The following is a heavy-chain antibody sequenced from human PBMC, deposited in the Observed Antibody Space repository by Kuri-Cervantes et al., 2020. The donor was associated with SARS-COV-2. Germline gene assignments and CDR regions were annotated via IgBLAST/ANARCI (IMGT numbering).Heavy chain of an antibody. D-gene: IGHD3-3*01. CDR3: ARDRATIFGVVTPSWYFDL. J-gene: IGHJ2*01. CDR2: IYYSGIT. Sequence: GSLRLSCTVSGGCVSSGSYYWSWIRQPPGKGLEWIGYIYYSGITNYNPSLKSRVTISIDTSKNQFSLKLSSVTAADTAVYYCARDRATIFGVVTPSWYFDLWGHGTLVTVSS. CDR1: GGCVSSGSYY. V-gene: IGHV4-61*01.